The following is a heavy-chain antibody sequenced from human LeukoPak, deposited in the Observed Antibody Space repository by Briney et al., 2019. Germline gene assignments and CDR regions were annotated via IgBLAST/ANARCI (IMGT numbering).Heavy chain of an antibody. V-gene: IGHV3-23*01. CDR2: ISGSGGST. CDR1: GFTFSSYA. Sequence: PGGSLRLSCAASGFTFSSYAMSWVRQAPGKGLEWVSAISGSGGSTYYADSVKGRFTISRDNSKNTLYLQMNSLRAEDTAVYYFAKMGRKSTSCYKVCYFDYWGKGTLVTVSS. J-gene: IGHJ4*02. D-gene: IGHD2-2*02. CDR3: AKMGRKSTSCYKVCYFDY.